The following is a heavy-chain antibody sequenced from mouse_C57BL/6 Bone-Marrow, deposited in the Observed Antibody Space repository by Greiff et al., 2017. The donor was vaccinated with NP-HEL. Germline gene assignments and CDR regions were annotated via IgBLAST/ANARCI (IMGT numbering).Heavy chain of an antibody. D-gene: IGHD1-1*01. V-gene: IGHV1-81*01. CDR2: IYPRSGNT. Sequence: QVQLQQSGAELARPGASVKLSCKASGYTFTSYGISWVKQRTGQGLEWIGEIYPRSGNTYYNEKFKGKATLTADKSSSTAYMELRSLTSEDSAVYFCARGARLYYYGSSWYFDVWGTGTTVTVSS. CDR3: ARGARLYYYGSSWYFDV. CDR1: GYTFTSYG. J-gene: IGHJ1*03.